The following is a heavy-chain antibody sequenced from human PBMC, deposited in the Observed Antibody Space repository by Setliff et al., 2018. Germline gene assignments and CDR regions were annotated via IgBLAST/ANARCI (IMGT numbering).Heavy chain of an antibody. CDR1: GFTFSSYW. D-gene: IGHD6-6*01. Sequence: HPGGSLRLSCAASGFTFSSYWMTWVRQAPGKGLEWVANIKQDGSDNYYVDSVKGRFTISRDNAKNLLYLQMNSLRAEDTAVYYCARWTARAVDYWGQGTLVTVSS. CDR3: ARWTARAVDY. CDR2: IKQDGSDN. J-gene: IGHJ4*02. V-gene: IGHV3-7*03.